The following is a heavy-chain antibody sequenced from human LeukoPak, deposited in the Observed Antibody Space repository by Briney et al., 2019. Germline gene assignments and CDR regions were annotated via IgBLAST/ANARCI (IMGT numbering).Heavy chain of an antibody. J-gene: IGHJ4*02. V-gene: IGHV3-23*01. D-gene: IGHD6-19*01. CDR2: ISGSGGST. CDR3: AKDRGVGGWHHGYYFDY. Sequence: GGTLRLSCAASGFTFSSYGMSWVRQAPGKGLEWVSAISGSGGSTYYADSVKGRFTISRDNSKNTLYLQMNSLRAEDTAVYYCAKDRGVGGWHHGYYFDYWGQGTLVTVSS. CDR1: GFTFSSYG.